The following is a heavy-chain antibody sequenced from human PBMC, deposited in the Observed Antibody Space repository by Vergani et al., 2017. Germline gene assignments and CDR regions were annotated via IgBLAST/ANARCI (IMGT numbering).Heavy chain of an antibody. CDR3: VGGSSSTFDF. V-gene: IGHV1-8*01. CDR2: MSPNSGNT. CDR1: GYTFIHYD. Sequence: QVQLVQSGAEVRKPGASVKVSCKASGYTFIHYDISWVRQASGQGLEWMGWMSPNSGNTGYAQKFQGRITMIRDTSISTAFMELSSLTSDDTAVYYCVGGSSSTFDFWGQGTLVTVSS. D-gene: IGHD6-6*01. J-gene: IGHJ4*02.